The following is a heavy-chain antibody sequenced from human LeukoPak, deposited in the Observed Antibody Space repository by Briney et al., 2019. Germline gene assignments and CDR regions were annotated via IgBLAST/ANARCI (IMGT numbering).Heavy chain of an antibody. CDR2: ISSSGSTT. D-gene: IGHD6-19*01. CDR1: GFTFSSYE. Sequence: GGSLRLSCAASGFTFSSYEMNWVRQAPGKGLEWVSYISSSGSTTYYADSVKGRFTISRDNAKSSLYLQMNSLRAEDTAVYYCARGYSSGWQYYFDSWGQGTLVTVSS. J-gene: IGHJ4*02. CDR3: ARGYSSGWQYYFDS. V-gene: IGHV3-48*03.